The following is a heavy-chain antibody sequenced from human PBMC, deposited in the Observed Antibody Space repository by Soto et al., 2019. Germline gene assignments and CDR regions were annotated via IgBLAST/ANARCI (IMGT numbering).Heavy chain of an antibody. CDR1: GGTFSSYT. J-gene: IGHJ3*02. Sequence: ASVKVSCKASGGTFSSYTISWVRQAPGQGLEWMGRIIPILGIANYAQKFQGRVTITADKSTSTAYMELSSLRSEDTAVYYCAREPRSCTKGVCYTTIDASDTWGNGTMVPLSS. V-gene: IGHV1-69*04. CDR2: IIPILGIA. D-gene: IGHD2-8*01. CDR3: AREPRSCTKGVCYTTIDASDT.